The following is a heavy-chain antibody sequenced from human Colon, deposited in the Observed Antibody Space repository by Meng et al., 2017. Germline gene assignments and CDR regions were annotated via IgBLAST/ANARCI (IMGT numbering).Heavy chain of an antibody. CDR1: GYDFTNYG. D-gene: IGHD4-17*01. CDR2: INTYTGNP. J-gene: IGHJ4*02. Sequence: HVQIIQLGFELKKPGASGKVSCKASGYDFTNYGMNWVRQAPGQGLEWIGWINTYTGNPAYAQGFTGRFVFSLDTSVSTAYLQISSLKAEDTAVYYCATAVTTVPFDYWGQGTLVTVSS. V-gene: IGHV7-4-1*02. CDR3: ATAVTTVPFDY.